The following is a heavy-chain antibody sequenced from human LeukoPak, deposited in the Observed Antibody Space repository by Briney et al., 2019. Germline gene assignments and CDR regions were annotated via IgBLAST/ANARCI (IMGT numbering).Heavy chain of an antibody. Sequence: GRSLRLSCAASGFTFSSYGMHWVRQAPGKGLEWVAVIWYDGSNKYYADSVKGRFTISRDNSKNTLYLQMNSLRAKDTAVYYCAKEASWIQLWSALDYWGQGTLVTVSS. D-gene: IGHD5-18*01. CDR3: AKEASWIQLWSALDY. J-gene: IGHJ4*02. V-gene: IGHV3-33*06. CDR2: IWYDGSNK. CDR1: GFTFSSYG.